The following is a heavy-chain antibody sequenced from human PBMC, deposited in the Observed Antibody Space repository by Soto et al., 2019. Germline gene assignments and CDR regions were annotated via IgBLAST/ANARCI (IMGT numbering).Heavy chain of an antibody. CDR2: IYYSGST. CDR3: ARPYGGTFDY. V-gene: IGHV4-59*08. CDR1: GGSISSYY. J-gene: IGHJ4*02. D-gene: IGHD2-15*01. Sequence: SETLSLTCTVSGGSISSYYWSWIRQPPGKGLEWIGYIYYSGSTNYNPSLKSRVTISVDTSKNQFSLKLSYVTAADTAVYYCARPYGGTFDYWGQGTLVTIS.